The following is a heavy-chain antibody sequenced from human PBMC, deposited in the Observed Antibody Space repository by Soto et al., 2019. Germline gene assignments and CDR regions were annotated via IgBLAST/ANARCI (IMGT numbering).Heavy chain of an antibody. CDR1: GFTFSCCA. CDR3: AKDEGVGATLGLPSGNDY. Sequence: QVQLVESGGGVVQPGRSLRLSCAASGFTFSCCAMHWVRQAPGKGLEWVAVISYDGSIKYYADSVKGRFTISRDNSKNTLYLQMNSLRFEDTAVYFCAKDEGVGATLGLPSGNDYWRQGTLVTVSS. J-gene: IGHJ4*02. CDR2: ISYDGSIK. D-gene: IGHD1-26*01. V-gene: IGHV3-30*18.